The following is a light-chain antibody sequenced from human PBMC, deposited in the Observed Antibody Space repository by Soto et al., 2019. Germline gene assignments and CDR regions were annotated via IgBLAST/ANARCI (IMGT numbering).Light chain of an antibody. CDR2: RNN. CDR3: AAWDDSLRGPV. CDR1: SSNIGSNY. Sequence: QSVLTQPPSASGTPGQRVTISCSGSSSNIGSNYVYWYQQLPGTAPKLLIYRNNQRPPGVPDRFSGSKSGTSASLAISGLRSEDESDYYCAAWDDSLRGPVFGGGTKLTVL. V-gene: IGLV1-47*01. J-gene: IGLJ2*01.